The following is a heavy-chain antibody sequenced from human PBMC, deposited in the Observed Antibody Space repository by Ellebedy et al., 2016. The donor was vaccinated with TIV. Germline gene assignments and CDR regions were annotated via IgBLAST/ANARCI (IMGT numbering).Heavy chain of an antibody. V-gene: IGHV1-18*01. CDR3: ARDGYSRGGMAFDI. D-gene: IGHD5-12*01. CDR1: GYMFTSYG. CDR2: ISAYNGNT. Sequence: AASVKVSCKASGYMFTSYGITWVRQAPGHGLEWMGWISAYNGNTNYAQNLQGRVIMTTDTSTSTAYMELRSLRSDETAVYYCARDGYSRGGMAFDIWGQGTMVTVSS. J-gene: IGHJ3*02.